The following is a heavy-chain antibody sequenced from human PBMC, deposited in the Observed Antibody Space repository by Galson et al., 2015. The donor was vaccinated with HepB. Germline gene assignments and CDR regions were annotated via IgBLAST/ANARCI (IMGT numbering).Heavy chain of an antibody. CDR3: ASRTYYDILTGFGDAFDT. CDR1: GFTFGDYA. V-gene: IGHV3-49*03. CDR2: IRSKAYGGTT. Sequence: SLRLSCAASGFTFGDYAMSWFRQAPGKGLEWVGFIRSKAYGGTTEYAASVKGRFTISRDDSKSIAYLQMNSLRAEDTAVYYCASRTYYDILTGFGDAFDTWGQGTMVTVSS. J-gene: IGHJ3*02. D-gene: IGHD3-9*01.